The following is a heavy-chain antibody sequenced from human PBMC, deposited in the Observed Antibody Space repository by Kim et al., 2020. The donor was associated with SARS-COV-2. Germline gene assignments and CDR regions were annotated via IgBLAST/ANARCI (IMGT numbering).Heavy chain of an antibody. CDR3: ARLRVSLTGYINWFDS. V-gene: IGHV4-59*08. J-gene: IGHJ5*01. Sequence: SLKSRFTISVDTSKNQFSLKVNSVTAADTAVYYCARLRVSLTGYINWFDSWGQGTLVTVSS. D-gene: IGHD3-9*01.